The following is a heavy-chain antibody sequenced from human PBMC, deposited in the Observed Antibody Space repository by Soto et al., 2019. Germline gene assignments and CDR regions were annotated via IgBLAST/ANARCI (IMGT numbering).Heavy chain of an antibody. CDR2: IYYSGST. CDR1: GGSISSYY. D-gene: IGHD3-9*01. J-gene: IGHJ4*02. CDR3: ARGQHFDWFQ. Sequence: PSETLSLTCTVSGGSISSYYWSWIRQPPGKGLEWIGYIYYSGSTNYNPSLKRRVTISVDTSKNQFSLKLSSVTAADTAVYYCARGQHFDWFQWGQGTQVTVSS. V-gene: IGHV4-59*01.